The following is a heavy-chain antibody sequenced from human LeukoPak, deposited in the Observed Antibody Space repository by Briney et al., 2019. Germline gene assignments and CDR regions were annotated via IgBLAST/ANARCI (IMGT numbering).Heavy chain of an antibody. CDR1: GFSFSNYA. J-gene: IGHJ5*02. CDR2: ISGRDDST. Sequence: GASLRLSCAASGFSFSNYAMSWVRQVPGKGLEWVSAISGRDDSTYYADSVKGRFTISRDTSKNTLYLQMNSLRAEDTAVYYCAKDRVARNNWFDPWGQGTLVTVSS. V-gene: IGHV3-23*01. CDR3: AKDRVARNNWFDP.